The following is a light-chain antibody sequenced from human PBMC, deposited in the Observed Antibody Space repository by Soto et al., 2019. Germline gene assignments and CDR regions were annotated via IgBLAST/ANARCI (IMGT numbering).Light chain of an antibody. CDR3: QQYGSSPRT. Sequence: EIVLTQSPGTLSLSPGERATLSCRASQSVSSSYLAWYQQKLGQAPRLLIYGASSRATGIPDRFSGRGSGTDFTVTISRLEHEDFAVYYCQQYGSSPRTFGQGTKVDIK. CDR2: GAS. J-gene: IGKJ1*01. V-gene: IGKV3-20*01. CDR1: QSVSSSY.